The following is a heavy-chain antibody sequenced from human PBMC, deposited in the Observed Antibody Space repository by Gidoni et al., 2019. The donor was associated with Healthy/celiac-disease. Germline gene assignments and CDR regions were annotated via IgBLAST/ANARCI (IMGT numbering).Heavy chain of an antibody. V-gene: IGHV1-3*01. D-gene: IGHD6-13*01. CDR2: INASNGNT. CDR3: ARMYSSSWGGFDP. Sequence: QVQRVQSGAEVQKPGASVKVSCKASGYTCTSYAMHLVRQAPGQRLEWMGWINASNGNTKYSQKFQGRVTITRDTSASTAYMELSSLRSEDTAVYYCARMYSSSWGGFDPWGQGTLVTVSS. J-gene: IGHJ5*02. CDR1: GYTCTSYA.